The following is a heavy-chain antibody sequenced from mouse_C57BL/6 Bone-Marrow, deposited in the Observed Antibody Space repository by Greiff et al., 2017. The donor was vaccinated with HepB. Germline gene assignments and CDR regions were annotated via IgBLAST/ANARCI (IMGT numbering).Heavy chain of an antibody. V-gene: IGHV1-82*01. CDR1: GYAFSSSW. CDR3: ARFGYRYFDV. Sequence: QVQLQQSGPELVKPGASVKISCKASGYAFSSSWMNWVKQRPGKGLEWIGRIYPGDGDTNYNGKFKGKATLTADKSSSTAYVQLSSLTSEDSAVYFCARFGYRYFDVWGTGTTVTVSS. J-gene: IGHJ1*03. CDR2: IYPGDGDT. D-gene: IGHD3-1*01.